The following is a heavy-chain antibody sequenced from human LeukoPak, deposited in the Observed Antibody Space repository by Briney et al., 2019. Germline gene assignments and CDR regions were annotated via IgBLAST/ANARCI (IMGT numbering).Heavy chain of an antibody. CDR1: GGSFSGYY. CDR3: AREPHPRGLEIGAFDI. J-gene: IGHJ3*02. V-gene: IGHV4-4*07. D-gene: IGHD1-1*01. CDR2: VYTSGST. Sequence: SETLSLTCAVYGGSFSGYYWSWIRQPPGKGLEWIGRVYTSGSTNYNPSLKGRVTVSVDTSKNQFSLKLSSVTAADTAVYYCAREPHPRGLEIGAFDIWGQGTMVTVSS.